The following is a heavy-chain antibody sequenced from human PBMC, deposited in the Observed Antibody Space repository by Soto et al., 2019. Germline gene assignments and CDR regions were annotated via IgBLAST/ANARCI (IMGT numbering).Heavy chain of an antibody. CDR2: IYSRGNT. CDR3: ARGRRFPDWFGP. J-gene: IGHJ5*02. V-gene: IGHV4-4*07. D-gene: IGHD3-3*01. CDR1: GGTISGYY. Sequence: SETLSLTCSVSGGTISGYYWTWIRQPAGKGLEWIGRIYSRGNTTYNPSLQSRVTMSLDTSNNQFSLRLTSVTAADAAVYYCARGRRFPDWFGPWGKGTLITVSS.